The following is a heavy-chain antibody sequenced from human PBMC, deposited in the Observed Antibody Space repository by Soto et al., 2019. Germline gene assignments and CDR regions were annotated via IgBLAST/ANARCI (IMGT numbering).Heavy chain of an antibody. V-gene: IGHV3-33*01. J-gene: IGHJ4*02. CDR1: GFTFSSYG. CDR3: ARKYSSGWGPFDY. CDR2: IWYDGSNK. Sequence: QVQLVESGGGVVQPGRSLRLSCAASGFTFSSYGMHWVRQAPGKGLEWVAVIWYDGSNKYYADSVKGRFTISRDNSKNTLYLQMNSLRAEDTAVYYCARKYSSGWGPFDYWGQGTLVTVSS. D-gene: IGHD6-19*01.